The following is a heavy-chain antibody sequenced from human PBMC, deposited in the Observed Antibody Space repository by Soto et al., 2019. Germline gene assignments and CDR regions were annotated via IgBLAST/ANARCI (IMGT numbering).Heavy chain of an antibody. D-gene: IGHD3-10*01. V-gene: IGHV3-7*01. J-gene: IGHJ6*02. CDR1: GFTFSSYW. CDR2: IKQDGSEK. CDR3: ATGYGSGSYSYYYYYYGMDV. Sequence: VPLVESGGGLVQPGGSLRLSCAASGFTFSSYWMSWVRQAPGKGLEWVANIKQDGSEKYYVDSVKGRFTISRDNAKNSLYLQMNSLRAEDTAVYYCATGYGSGSYSYYYYYYGMDVWGQGTTVTVSS.